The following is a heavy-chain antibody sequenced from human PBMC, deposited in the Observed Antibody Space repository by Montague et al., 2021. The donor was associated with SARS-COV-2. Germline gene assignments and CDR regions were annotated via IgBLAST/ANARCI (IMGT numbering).Heavy chain of an antibody. V-gene: IGHV3-23*03. CDR2: IYSGGSST. J-gene: IGHJ4*02. Sequence: SLRLSCAASGFTFSNYAMSWVRQAPGKGLEWVSVIYSGGSSTYYAYSXKGRFTISRDNSKNTLYLQMNSLRAEDTAVYYCAKDPNYDFWSGYYFDYWGQGTLVTVSS. CDR3: AKDPNYDFWSGYYFDY. D-gene: IGHD3-3*01. CDR1: GFTFSNYA.